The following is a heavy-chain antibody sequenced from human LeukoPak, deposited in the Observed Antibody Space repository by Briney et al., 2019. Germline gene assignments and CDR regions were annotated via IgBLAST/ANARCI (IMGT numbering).Heavy chain of an antibody. CDR2: ISGSGGST. Sequence: GGSLRLSCAASGFTFSSYAMSWVRQAPGKGLEWVSAISGSGGSTYYADSVKGRFTISRDNSKNTLYLQMNSLRAEDTAVYYCAKDGSCYSESYYFDYWGQGTLVTVSS. V-gene: IGHV3-23*01. CDR1: GFTFSSYA. CDR3: AKDGSCYSESYYFDY. J-gene: IGHJ4*02. D-gene: IGHD2-15*01.